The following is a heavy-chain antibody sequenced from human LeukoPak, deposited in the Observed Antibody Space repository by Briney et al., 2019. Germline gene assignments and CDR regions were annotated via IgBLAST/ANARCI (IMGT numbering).Heavy chain of an antibody. D-gene: IGHD3-10*01. Sequence: GASVKVSCKASGGTFSSYAISWARQAPGQGLEWMGRIIPILGIANYAQKFQGRVTITADKSTSTAYMELSSLRSEDTAVYYCARTEIYGSGSYYPDYWGQGTLVTVSS. CDR3: ARTEIYGSGSYYPDY. J-gene: IGHJ4*02. V-gene: IGHV1-69*04. CDR2: IIPILGIA. CDR1: GGTFSSYA.